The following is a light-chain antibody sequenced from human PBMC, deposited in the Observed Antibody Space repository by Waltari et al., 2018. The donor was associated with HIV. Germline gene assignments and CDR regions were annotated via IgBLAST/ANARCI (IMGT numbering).Light chain of an antibody. V-gene: IGKV3-15*01. CDR1: QSVNSN. J-gene: IGKJ1*01. CDR3: HHYNNWRET. CDR2: GTS. Sequence: EILMTQSPATLSVSPGERATLSCRASQSVNSNLAWYQQKPGQTPRLLIYGTSTRATDIPARFSGSGSGTEFTLTISSLQSEDFCSLYCHHYNNWRETFGQGTKVEIK.